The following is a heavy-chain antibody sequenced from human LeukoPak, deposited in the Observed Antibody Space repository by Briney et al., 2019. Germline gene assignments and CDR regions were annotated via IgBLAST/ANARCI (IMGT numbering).Heavy chain of an antibody. CDR2: ISHTGDI. J-gene: IGHJ3*02. V-gene: IGHV3-11*01. CDR1: GFTVSSNY. CDR3: ARDRSGSYSHDAFDI. D-gene: IGHD1-26*01. Sequence: GGSLRLSCAASGFTVSSNYMSWVRQAPGKGLEWVSHISHTGDIKYADSVKGRFTISRDNSKNSQYLQMNSLRAEDTALYYCARDRSGSYSHDAFDIWGQGTMVTVSS.